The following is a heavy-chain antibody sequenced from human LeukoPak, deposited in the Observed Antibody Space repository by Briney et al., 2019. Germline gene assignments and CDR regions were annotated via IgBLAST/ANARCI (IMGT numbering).Heavy chain of an antibody. V-gene: IGHV3-23*01. D-gene: IGHD2-15*01. CDR3: ARRGAALTY. Sequence: PGGSLRLSCAASGFTFDKYVLGWVRQAPGKGLEWVSDISGSGGTTYYADSVEGRFTISRDNSKNTVYLQMGSLRAEDTAVYYCARRGAALTYWGQGTLVTVSS. J-gene: IGHJ4*02. CDR2: ISGSGGTT. CDR1: GFTFDKYV.